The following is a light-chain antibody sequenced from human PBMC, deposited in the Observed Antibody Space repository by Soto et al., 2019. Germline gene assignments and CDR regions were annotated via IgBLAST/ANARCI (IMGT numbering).Light chain of an antibody. V-gene: IGKV3-20*01. CDR2: GAS. CDR1: QSISSSY. J-gene: IGKJ2*01. CDR3: QYYGRSPPYT. Sequence: EIVLTQSPGTLSVSPGEGATLSCRTSQSISSSYLSWFQQRPGQAPRVLIYGASNRASGIPDRFSGSGSGRDFTLTISSLEPEDFVVYYCQYYGRSPPYTFGQGTKLAIK.